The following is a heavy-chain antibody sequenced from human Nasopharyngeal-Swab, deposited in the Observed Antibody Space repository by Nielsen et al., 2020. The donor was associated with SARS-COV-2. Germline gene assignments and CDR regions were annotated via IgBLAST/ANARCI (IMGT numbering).Heavy chain of an antibody. D-gene: IGHD6-19*01. J-gene: IGHJ5*02. V-gene: IGHV2-26*01. CDR3: ARVRGSGWYWWFDP. CDR1: GFSLSNARMG. Sequence: SGPTLLQPTETLTLTCTVSGFSLSNARMGVSWIRQPPGKALEWLAHIFSIDEKSYSTSLKSRLTISKDTSKSQVVLTMTNMDPVDTATYYCARVRGSGWYWWFDPWGQGTLVTVSS. CDR2: IFSIDEK.